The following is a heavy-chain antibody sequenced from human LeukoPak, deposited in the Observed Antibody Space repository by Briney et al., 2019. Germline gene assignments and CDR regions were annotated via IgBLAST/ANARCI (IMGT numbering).Heavy chain of an antibody. CDR1: GFTFTSHA. V-gene: IGHV3-23*01. CDR3: AKTGGRLYSSSSYYFDF. D-gene: IGHD6-6*01. J-gene: IGHJ4*02. Sequence: PGRSQRLSCAASGFTFTSHAMSWARQAPGKGLEWVSVISDSGGTTYYADSVKGRFTISRDNSKNTLYLHMNSLRAEDTAVYYCAKTGGRLYSSSSYYFDFCCQGTLVIVSS. CDR2: ISDSGGTT.